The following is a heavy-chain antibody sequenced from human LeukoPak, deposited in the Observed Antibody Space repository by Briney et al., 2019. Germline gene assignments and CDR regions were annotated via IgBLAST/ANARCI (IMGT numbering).Heavy chain of an antibody. V-gene: IGHV3-7*01. D-gene: IGHD1/OR15-1a*01. CDR3: ARFSRTNIGY. J-gene: IGHJ4*02. CDR2: INQDGSDK. Sequence: GGSLRLSCAASGFTFSSYWMSWVRQAPGKGLEWVANINQDGSDKNYLDSVKGRFTVYSDNAKNSLYLRMNSLRAEDTAVYYCARFSRTNIGYWGRGILVTVSS. CDR1: GFTFSSYW.